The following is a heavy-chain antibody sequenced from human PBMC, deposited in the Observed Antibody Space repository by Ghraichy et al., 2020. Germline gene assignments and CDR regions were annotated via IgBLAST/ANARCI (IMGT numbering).Heavy chain of an antibody. CDR1: NGSFNRYY. J-gene: IGHJ6*02. CDR3: ARVKWRGDPFPYYGLDI. D-gene: IGHD3-16*01. CDR2: IDHSGDT. Sequence: SQTLSLTCAVYNGSFNRYYWSWIRQPPGKGLEWIGEIDHSGDTYYNPSLRSRVTLSADTSKSQFSLKVTSLTAADTAVYYCARVKWRGDPFPYYGLDIWGQGTAVTVSS. V-gene: IGHV4-34*01.